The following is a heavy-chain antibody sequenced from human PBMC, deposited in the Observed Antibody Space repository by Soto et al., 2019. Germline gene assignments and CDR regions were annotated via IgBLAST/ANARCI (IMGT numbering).Heavy chain of an antibody. CDR2: INHSGST. J-gene: IGHJ4*02. CDR1: GGSFSGYY. D-gene: IGHD5-12*01. CDR3: ARALASDGWLQYDY. Sequence: SETLSLTCAVYGGSFSGYYWRWIRQPPGKGLEWIGEINHSGSTNYNPSLKSRVTISVDTSKNQFSLKLSSVTAADTAVYYCARALASDGWLQYDYWGQGTLVTVSS. V-gene: IGHV4-34*01.